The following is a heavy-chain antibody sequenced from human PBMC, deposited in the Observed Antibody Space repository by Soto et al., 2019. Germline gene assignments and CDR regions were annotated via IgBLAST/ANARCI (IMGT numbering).Heavy chain of an antibody. CDR2: ISAYNGNT. CDR3: ARDSPPVDY. V-gene: IGHV1-18*01. J-gene: IGHJ4*02. Sequence: ASVKVSCKASGYTFSTYLITWVRQAPGQGLEWMGWISAYNGNTKYAQKLQGRVTMTTDTSTSTAYMELRSLRSDDTAVYYCARDSPPVDYWGQGTLVTVSS. CDR1: GYTFSTYL.